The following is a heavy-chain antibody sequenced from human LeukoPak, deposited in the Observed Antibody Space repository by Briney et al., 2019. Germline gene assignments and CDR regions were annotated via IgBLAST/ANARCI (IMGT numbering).Heavy chain of an antibody. CDR3: ARISSYGDYFIDY. D-gene: IGHD4-17*01. V-gene: IGHV1-8*01. CDR2: MNPNSGNA. Sequence: ASVKVSCKASGYTFTSYDINWVRQATGQGLEWMGWMNPNSGNAGYKQKFQGRVTMTRDMSTSTVYMELSSLRSEDTAVYYCARISSYGDYFIDYWGQGTLVTVSS. CDR1: GYTFTSYD. J-gene: IGHJ4*02.